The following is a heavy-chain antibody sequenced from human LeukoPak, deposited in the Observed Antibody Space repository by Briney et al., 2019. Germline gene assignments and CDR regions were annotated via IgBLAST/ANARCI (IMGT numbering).Heavy chain of an antibody. Sequence: GGSLRLSCAASGFTFSSYAMSWVRQAPGKGLEWVSAISGSGGSTYYADSVKGRFTISRDNSKNTLYLQMNSLRAEDTAVYYCAKDRPPYSSGWYVRFRDGGFDYWGQGTLVTVSS. CDR3: AKDRPPYSSGWYVRFRDGGFDY. CDR1: GFTFSSYA. V-gene: IGHV3-23*01. D-gene: IGHD6-19*01. J-gene: IGHJ4*02. CDR2: ISGSGGST.